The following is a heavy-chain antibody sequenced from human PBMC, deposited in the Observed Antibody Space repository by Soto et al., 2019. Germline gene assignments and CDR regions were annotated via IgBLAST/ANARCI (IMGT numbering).Heavy chain of an antibody. CDR1: GVSISSSSYY. CDR3: ARSYDSSGSDAFDI. D-gene: IGHD3-22*01. CDR2: IYYSGST. J-gene: IGHJ3*02. Sequence: SETLTLTCTVSGVSISSSSYYWGWIRQPPGKGLEWIGSIYYSGSTYYNPSLKSRVTISVDTSKNQFSLKLSSVTAADTAVYYCARSYDSSGSDAFDIWGQGTMVTVSS. V-gene: IGHV4-39*01.